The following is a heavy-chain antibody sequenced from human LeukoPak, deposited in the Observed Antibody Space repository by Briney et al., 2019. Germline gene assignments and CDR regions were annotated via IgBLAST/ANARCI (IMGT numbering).Heavy chain of an antibody. Sequence: GGSLRLSCVASGFSFNNYAMIWVRQAPGKGLEWVSLIIGSSGSTFYADSVKGRFTISRDKSKNTLYLQMNSLRAEDTAVYYCAKGAYDYIEIAYFDYWGQGSLVTVSS. CDR1: GFSFNNYA. CDR2: IIGSSGST. V-gene: IGHV3-23*01. D-gene: IGHD5-12*01. J-gene: IGHJ4*02. CDR3: AKGAYDYIEIAYFDY.